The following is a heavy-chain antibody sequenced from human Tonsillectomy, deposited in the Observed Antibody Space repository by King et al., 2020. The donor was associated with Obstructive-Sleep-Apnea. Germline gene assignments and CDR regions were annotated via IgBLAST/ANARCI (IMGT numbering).Heavy chain of an antibody. Sequence: VQLQESGPRLVKPWETLSLTCTVSGGSFGAYYWSWIRQPPGRGLEWIGNIYYTGNTNYNPSLNSRIPMSVDTSKKQFSLKLRSVTAADTAVYFCAGDYGDYKVDYWGQGSLVTVSS. CDR1: GGSFGAYY. V-gene: IGHV4-59*01. CDR2: IYYTGNT. CDR3: AGDYGDYKVDY. J-gene: IGHJ4*01. D-gene: IGHD4-17*01.